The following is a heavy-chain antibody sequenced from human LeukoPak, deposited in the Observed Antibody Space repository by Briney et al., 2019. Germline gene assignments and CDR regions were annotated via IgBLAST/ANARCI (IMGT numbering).Heavy chain of an antibody. V-gene: IGHV3-23*01. CDR3: AKDLLLSMIVVVSPFDY. Sequence: PGGSLRLSCAASGFTFSSYAMSWVRQAPGKGLEWVAAISGNGNSTHYADSVKGRFTISRDKSKKTLYLQMNSLRAEDTAVYYCAKDLLLSMIVVVSPFDYWGQGTLVTVSS. CDR2: ISGNGNST. J-gene: IGHJ4*02. D-gene: IGHD3-22*01. CDR1: GFTFSSYA.